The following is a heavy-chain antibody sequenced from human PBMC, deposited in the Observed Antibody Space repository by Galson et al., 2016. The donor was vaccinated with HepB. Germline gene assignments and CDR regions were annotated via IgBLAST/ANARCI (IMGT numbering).Heavy chain of an antibody. D-gene: IGHD2-2*01. Sequence: SLRLSCAASGFTFSYYSMNWARQAPGKGLEWVSFISSSSSYIYYADSVKGRFTISRDNAKNSLYLQMNSLRAEDTAVYYCARVLPAADSYYYYGMDVWGKGTTVTVSS. CDR2: ISSSSSYI. J-gene: IGHJ6*04. CDR1: GFTFSYYS. CDR3: ARVLPAADSYYYYGMDV. V-gene: IGHV3-21*01.